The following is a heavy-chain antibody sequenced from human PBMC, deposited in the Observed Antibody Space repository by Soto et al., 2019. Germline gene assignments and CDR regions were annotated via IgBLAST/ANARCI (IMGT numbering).Heavy chain of an antibody. CDR1: GITFTNAW. V-gene: IGHV3-15*01. CDR3: TTDPGDYEDF. J-gene: IGHJ4*02. CDR2: IKNRADGGTT. D-gene: IGHD4-17*01. Sequence: EVQLVESGGDLVKPGGCLRLSCAASGITFTNAWMSWVRQVPGKGLEWVGRIKNRADGGTTDYAAPVRGRFTIPRDDSRNTLFLQMNSLEPEDTAVYYCTTDPGDYEDFWGQGTLVTVSS.